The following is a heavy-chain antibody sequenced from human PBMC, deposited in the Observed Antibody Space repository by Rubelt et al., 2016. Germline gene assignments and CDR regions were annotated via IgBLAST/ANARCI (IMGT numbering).Heavy chain of an antibody. D-gene: IGHD6-19*01. Sequence: EVQLVESGGGLVKPGGSLRLSCAGSGFTFSHAGMNWVRQAPGRGLEWVANIKEDGSEKHYVDSVKGRFTISRDNAKNSLYLEMNSLRAEDTAMYYCARISSGWAEDYWGQGTLVTVSS. CDR3: ARISSGWAEDY. V-gene: IGHV3-7*05. CDR2: IKEDGSEK. J-gene: IGHJ4*02. CDR1: GFTFSHAG.